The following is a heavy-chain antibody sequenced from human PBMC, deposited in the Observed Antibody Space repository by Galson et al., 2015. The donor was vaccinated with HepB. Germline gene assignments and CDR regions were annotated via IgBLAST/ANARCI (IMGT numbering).Heavy chain of an antibody. CDR3: ARALGHIVVVPAAISGGYYYYMDV. CDR1: GSTFTSYD. D-gene: IGHD2-2*01. CDR2: MNPNSGNT. V-gene: IGHV1-8*01. Sequence: SVKVSCKASGSTFTSYDINWVRQATGQGLEWMGWMNPNSGNTGYAQKFQGSVTMTRNTSTSTAYMELSSLRSEDTAVYYCARALGHIVVVPAAISGGYYYYMDVWGKGTTVTVSS. J-gene: IGHJ6*03.